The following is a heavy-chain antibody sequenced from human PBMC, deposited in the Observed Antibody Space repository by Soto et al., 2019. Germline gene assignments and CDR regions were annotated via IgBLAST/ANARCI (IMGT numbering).Heavy chain of an antibody. CDR1: GFTFISDW. V-gene: IGHV3-7*05. CDR2: IKQDGSEK. D-gene: IGHD6-13*01. CDR3: ARVSLAAAGADY. J-gene: IGHJ4*02. Sequence: PGGSLRLSCAASGFTFISDWMSWVLQAPGKGLEWVANIKQDGSEKYYVDSVKGRFTISRDNAKNSLYLQMNSLRAEDTAVYYCARVSLAAAGADYWGQGTLVTVSS.